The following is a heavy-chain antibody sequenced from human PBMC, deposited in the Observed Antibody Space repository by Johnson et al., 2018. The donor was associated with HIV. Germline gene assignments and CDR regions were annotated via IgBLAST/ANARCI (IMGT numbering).Heavy chain of an antibody. V-gene: IGHV3-66*02. Sequence: VQLVESGGGLVQPGGSLRLSCAASGFTVSSNYMSWVRQAPGKGLEWVSAFSGSGGSTYYADSVKGRFTISRDNSKNTLFLQMNSLRAEDTAVYYCARDFSYYYDIGHAFDFWGLGTLVTVSS. CDR1: GFTVSSNY. CDR3: ARDFSYYYDIGHAFDF. CDR2: SGSGGST. D-gene: IGHD3-22*01. J-gene: IGHJ3*01.